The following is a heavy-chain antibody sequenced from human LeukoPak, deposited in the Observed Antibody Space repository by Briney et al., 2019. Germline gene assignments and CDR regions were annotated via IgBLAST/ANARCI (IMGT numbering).Heavy chain of an antibody. CDR2: ISGGGGST. CDR3: AKRGGNYYYGMDV. J-gene: IGHJ6*02. V-gene: IGHV3-23*01. Sequence: AGGSLRLSCAASGFTFSSYAMSWVRQAPGKGLEWVSAISGGGGSTYYADSVKGRFTISRDNSKNTLYLQMNSLRAEDTAVYYCAKRGGNYYYGMDVWGQGTTVTVSS. CDR1: GFTFSSYA.